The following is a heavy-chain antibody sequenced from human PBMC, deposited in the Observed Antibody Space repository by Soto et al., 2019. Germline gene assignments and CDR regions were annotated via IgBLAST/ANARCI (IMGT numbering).Heavy chain of an antibody. CDR3: LLIGGPAARSTHF. D-gene: IGHD6-13*01. Sequence: PGGTPRLCCVASEESFSSYEMNWVRQAPGKGLEWVSYISSSGTTIYYTDSVKGRFTISRDNAKKSLYLQMNSLRADDTAVYYCLLIGGPAARSTHFWGPGILLT. CDR2: ISSSGTTI. J-gene: IGHJ4*02. V-gene: IGHV3-48*03. CDR1: EESFSSYE.